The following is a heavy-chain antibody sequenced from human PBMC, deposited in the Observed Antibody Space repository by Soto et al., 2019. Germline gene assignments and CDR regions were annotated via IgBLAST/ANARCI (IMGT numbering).Heavy chain of an antibody. CDR3: ARGRYSSSSGFGQYGMDV. Sequence: GASVKVSCKASGGTFSSYAISWVRQAPGQGLEWMGGIIPIFGTANYAQKFQGRVTITADESTSTAYMELSSLRSEDTAVYYCARGRYSSSSGFGQYGMDVWGQGTTVTVSS. CDR1: GGTFSSYA. V-gene: IGHV1-69*13. D-gene: IGHD6-6*01. J-gene: IGHJ6*02. CDR2: IIPIFGTA.